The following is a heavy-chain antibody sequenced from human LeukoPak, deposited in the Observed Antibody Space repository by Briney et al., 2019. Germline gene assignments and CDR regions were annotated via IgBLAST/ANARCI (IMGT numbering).Heavy chain of an antibody. D-gene: IGHD4-23*01. CDR2: INTNTGNP. V-gene: IGHV7-4-1*02. Sequence: GASVKVSCKASGCTFTSYAMNWVRQAPGQGLEWMGWINTNTGNPTYAQGFTGRFVFSLDTSVSTAYLQISSLKAEDTAVYYCALDYGGNTGWYFDLWGRGTLVTVSS. CDR3: ALDYGGNTGWYFDL. J-gene: IGHJ2*01. CDR1: GCTFTSYA.